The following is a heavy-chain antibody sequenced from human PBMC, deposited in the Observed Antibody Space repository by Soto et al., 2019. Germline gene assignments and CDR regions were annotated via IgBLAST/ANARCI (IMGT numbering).Heavy chain of an antibody. D-gene: IGHD1-26*01. CDR3: ARDQRVSYYFDYYYYGMDV. V-gene: IGHV3-7*01. Sequence: GESLKISCAASGFTFSSYWMSWVRQAPGKGLEWVANIKQDGSEKYYVDSVKGRFTISRDNAKNSLYLQMNSLRAEDTAVYYCARDQRVSYYFDYYYYGMDVWGQGTTVTVSS. CDR1: GFTFSSYW. CDR2: IKQDGSEK. J-gene: IGHJ6*02.